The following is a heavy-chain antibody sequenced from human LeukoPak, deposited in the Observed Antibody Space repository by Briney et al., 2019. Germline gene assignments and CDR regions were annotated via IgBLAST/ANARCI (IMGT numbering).Heavy chain of an antibody. Sequence: SETLSLTCTVSGGSISSYYWSWIRQPPGKGLEWIGYIYYSGSTNYNPSLKSRVTISVDTSKNQFSLKLSSVTAADTAVYYCARVDNGDYPDYWGQGTLVTVYS. D-gene: IGHD4-17*01. CDR2: IYYSGST. J-gene: IGHJ4*02. CDR1: GGSISSYY. V-gene: IGHV4-59*01. CDR3: ARVDNGDYPDY.